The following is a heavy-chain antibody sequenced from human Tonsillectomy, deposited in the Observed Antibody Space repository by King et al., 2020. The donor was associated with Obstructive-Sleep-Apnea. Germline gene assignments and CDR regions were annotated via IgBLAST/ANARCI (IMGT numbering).Heavy chain of an antibody. CDR2: IYHSGST. Sequence: VQLQESGPGLVKPSGTLSLTCAVSGGSISSTNWWSWVRQPPGKGLEWIGEIYHSGSTNYNPSLQNRVTISIDKSENKFSLKLTSMTAADTAVYYCASGNSTSPGYWGQGTLVTVSS. J-gene: IGHJ4*02. D-gene: IGHD2/OR15-2a*01. CDR3: ASGNSTSPGY. CDR1: GGSISSTNW. V-gene: IGHV4-4*02.